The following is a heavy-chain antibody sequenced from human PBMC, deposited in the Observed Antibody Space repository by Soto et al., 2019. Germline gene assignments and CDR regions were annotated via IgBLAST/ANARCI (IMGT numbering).Heavy chain of an antibody. Sequence: ASVKVSCKASGYTFTSYDINWVRQATGQGLEWMGWMNPNSGNTGYAQKFQGRVTMTRNTSISTAYMELSSLRSEDTAVYYCARPSGYGQAFDYWGQGTLVTVSS. CDR1: GYTFTSYD. V-gene: IGHV1-8*01. CDR3: ARPSGYGQAFDY. J-gene: IGHJ4*02. CDR2: MNPNSGNT. D-gene: IGHD5-12*01.